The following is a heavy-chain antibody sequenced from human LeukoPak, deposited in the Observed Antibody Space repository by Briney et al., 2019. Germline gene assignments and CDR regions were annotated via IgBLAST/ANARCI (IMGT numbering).Heavy chain of an antibody. CDR2: IYRTGST. V-gene: IGHV4-38-2*02. D-gene: IGHD5-12*01. J-gene: IGHJ6*03. Sequence: SETLSLTCTDSGYSINSDYYWGWIRQSPGKGLEWIGSIYRTGSTYYNPSLKSRVTISVDTSKNQFSLKLGSVTAADTAVYYCAARGYSGSDPLDSEYYSYYIDVWGKGTTVTVSS. CDR1: GYSINSDYY. CDR3: AARGYSGSDPLDSEYYSYYIDV.